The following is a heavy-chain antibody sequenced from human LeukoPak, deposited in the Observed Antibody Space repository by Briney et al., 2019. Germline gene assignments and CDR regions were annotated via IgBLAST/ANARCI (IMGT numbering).Heavy chain of an antibody. CDR1: GFTFSSYG. V-gene: IGHV3-30*18. J-gene: IGHJ5*02. Sequence: PGGSLRLSCAASGFTFSSYGMHWVRQAPGKGLEWVAVISYDGSNKYYADSVKGRFTISRDNSKNTLYLQMNSLRAEDTAVYYCAKDFSVWFGELDPWGQGTLVTVSS. D-gene: IGHD3-10*01. CDR3: AKDFSVWFGELDP. CDR2: ISYDGSNK.